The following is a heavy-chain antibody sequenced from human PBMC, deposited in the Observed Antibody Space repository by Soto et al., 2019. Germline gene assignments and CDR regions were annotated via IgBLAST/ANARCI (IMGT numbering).Heavy chain of an antibody. J-gene: IGHJ6*02. V-gene: IGHV3-33*01. CDR2: IWYDGSNK. CDR1: GFSFSSYG. D-gene: IGHD4-17*01. CDR3: ARDPYGELNYYGMDV. Sequence: GGSLRLSCAASGFSFSSYGMHWVRQAPGKGLEWVAVIWYDGSNKYYADSVKGRFTISRDNSKNTLYLQMNSLRAEDTAVYYCARDPYGELNYYGMDVWGQGTTVTVSS.